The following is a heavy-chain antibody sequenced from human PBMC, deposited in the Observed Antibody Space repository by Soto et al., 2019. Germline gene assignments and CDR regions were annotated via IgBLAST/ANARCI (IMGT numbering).Heavy chain of an antibody. CDR2: INHSGST. CDR1: GGSFSGYY. D-gene: IGHD5-12*01. J-gene: IGHJ6*02. Sequence: NLSETLSLTCAVYGGSFSGYYWSWIRQPPGKGLEWIGEINHSGSTNYNPSLKSRVTISVDTSKNQFSLKLSSVTAADTAVYYCARGRVSGYSGYDSTFGLKKRYYYYYGMDVWGQGTTVTVSS. V-gene: IGHV4-34*01. CDR3: ARGRVSGYSGYDSTFGLKKRYYYYYGMDV.